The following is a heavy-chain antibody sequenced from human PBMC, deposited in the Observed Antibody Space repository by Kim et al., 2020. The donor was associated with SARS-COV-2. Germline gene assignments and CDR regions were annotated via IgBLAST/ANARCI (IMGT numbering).Heavy chain of an antibody. Sequence: ASVKVSCKASGYTFTSYAMHWVRQAPGQRLEWMGWINAGNGNTKYSQKFQGRVTITRDTSASTAYMELSSLRSEDTAVYYCARDRDKRITMIVVAKRDAFDIWGQGTMVTVSS. CDR1: GYTFTSYA. J-gene: IGHJ3*02. CDR2: INAGNGNT. CDR3: ARDRDKRITMIVVAKRDAFDI. V-gene: IGHV1-3*01. D-gene: IGHD3-22*01.